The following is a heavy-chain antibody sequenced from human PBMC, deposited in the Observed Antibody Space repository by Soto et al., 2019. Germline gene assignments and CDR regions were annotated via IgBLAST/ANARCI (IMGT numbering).Heavy chain of an antibody. D-gene: IGHD2-15*01. V-gene: IGHV4-31*03. J-gene: IGHJ6*02. CDR3: ARDLSRVYGGTLYYYYGMDV. CDR2: IYYSEST. Sequence: SETLSLTCTVSGGSISSGGYYWSWIRQHPGKGLEWIGYIYYSESTYYNPSLKSRVTISVDTSKNQFSLKLSSVTAADTAVYYCARDLSRVYGGTLYYYYGMDVWGQGTTVTVSS. CDR1: GGSISSGGYY.